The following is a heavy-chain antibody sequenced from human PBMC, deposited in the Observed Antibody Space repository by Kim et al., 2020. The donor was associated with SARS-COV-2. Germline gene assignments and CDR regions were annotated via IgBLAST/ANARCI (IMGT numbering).Heavy chain of an antibody. D-gene: IGHD2-21*02. CDR1: GYTFAAYG. J-gene: IGHJ6*02. V-gene: IGHV1-18*01. CDR2: IGAYNGMS. Sequence: ASVKVSCKASGYTFAAYGISWVRQARGQGIEWMGGIGAYNGMSDYGQTFHDRITMTTDISSSIAYLEVRSLRSDDTAIYYCARGGRGDHFYNGMDVWGQGTAVIVSS. CDR3: ARGGRGDHFYNGMDV.